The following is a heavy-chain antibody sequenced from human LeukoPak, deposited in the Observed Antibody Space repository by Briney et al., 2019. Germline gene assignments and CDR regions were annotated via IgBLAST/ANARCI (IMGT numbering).Heavy chain of an antibody. CDR2: ISTDSGNA. Sequence: ASETVSCKASGYTFTSYNIHWARQAPGQGLEWMGWISTDSGNANYAQKFQGRLTMTTDTSTTTAYMELGSLRSDDTAVYYCARGKVLRFLEYLDDTPNWFDPWGQGTLVTVSS. V-gene: IGHV1-18*04. CDR3: ARGKVLRFLEYLDDTPNWFDP. CDR1: GYTFTSYN. J-gene: IGHJ5*02. D-gene: IGHD3-3*01.